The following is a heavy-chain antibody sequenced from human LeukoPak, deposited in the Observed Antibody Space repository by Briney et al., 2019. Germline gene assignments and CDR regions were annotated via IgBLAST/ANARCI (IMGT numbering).Heavy chain of an antibody. CDR1: GFSFRTYP. V-gene: IGHV3-30*04. Sequence: GGSLRPSCAASGFSFRTYPMHWVRQAPGKGLEWVAVISTDGRDKKYADSVKGRFTISRDNSKNTLDLQMNSLRPEDTAVFYCARDREIASAVYFFDYWGQGTVVTVSS. J-gene: IGHJ4*02. D-gene: IGHD6-13*01. CDR3: ARDREIASAVYFFDY. CDR2: ISTDGRDK.